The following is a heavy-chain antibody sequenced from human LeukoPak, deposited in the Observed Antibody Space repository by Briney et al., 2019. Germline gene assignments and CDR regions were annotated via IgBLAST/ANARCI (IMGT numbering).Heavy chain of an antibody. CDR1: GFTFSSYG. V-gene: IGHV3-30*02. CDR2: IQYDGSNK. Sequence: GGSLRLSCVVSGFTFSSYGIHWVRQAPGKGLEWVAFIQYDGSNKYYADSVKGRFTISRDNSKNTLYLEMNSLRAEDTAVYYCAKDAAVAGFLDYWGQGTLVTVSS. J-gene: IGHJ4*02. D-gene: IGHD6-19*01. CDR3: AKDAAVAGFLDY.